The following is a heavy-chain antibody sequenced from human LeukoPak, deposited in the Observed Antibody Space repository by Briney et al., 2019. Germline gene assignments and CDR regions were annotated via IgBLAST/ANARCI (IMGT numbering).Heavy chain of an antibody. Sequence: PGGSLRLSCAASGFTFGDYAMHWVRQAPGKGLVWVSRINSDGSSTSYADSVKGRFTISRDNANNTMYLQMNSLRAEDTAVYYCARSPTHLYYYYYSMDVWGKGTTVTVSS. D-gene: IGHD3-3*02. V-gene: IGHV3-74*01. J-gene: IGHJ6*03. CDR1: GFTFGDYA. CDR2: INSDGSST. CDR3: ARSPTHLYYYYYSMDV.